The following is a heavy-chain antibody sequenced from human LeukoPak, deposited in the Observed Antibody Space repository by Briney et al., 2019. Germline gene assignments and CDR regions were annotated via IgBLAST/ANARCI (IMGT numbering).Heavy chain of an antibody. D-gene: IGHD1-26*01. J-gene: IGHJ4*02. CDR2: ISYDGSNK. CDR3: ANKWV. CDR1: GFTFSSYA. Sequence: PGRSLRLSCAASGFTFSSYAMHWVRQAPGKGLEWVAVISYDGSNKYYADSVKGRFTISRDNSKNTLYLQMNSLRAEDTAVYYCANKWVWGQGTLVTVSS. V-gene: IGHV3-30*04.